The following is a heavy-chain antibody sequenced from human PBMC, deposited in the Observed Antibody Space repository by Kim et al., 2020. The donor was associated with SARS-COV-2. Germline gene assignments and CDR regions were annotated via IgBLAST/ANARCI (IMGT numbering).Heavy chain of an antibody. V-gene: IGHV3-7*01. J-gene: IGHJ1*01. Sequence: KQDGSEKYYVDSVKGRFTISRDNAKNSLYLQMNSLRAEDTAVYYCARREHWGQGTLVTVSS. CDR2: KQDGSEK. CDR3: ARREH.